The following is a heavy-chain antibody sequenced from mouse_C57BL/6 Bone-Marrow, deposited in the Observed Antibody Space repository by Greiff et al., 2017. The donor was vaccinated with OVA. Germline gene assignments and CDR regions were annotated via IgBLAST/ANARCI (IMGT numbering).Heavy chain of an antibody. CDR3: AREIIYFDY. J-gene: IGHJ2*01. V-gene: IGHV1-82*01. CDR1: GYAFSSSW. CDR2: IYPGDGDT. Sequence: VQLQQSGPELVKPGASVKISCKASGYAFSSSWMNWVKQRPGKGLEWIVRIYPGDGDTNYNGKFKGKATLTADKSSSTAYMQLSSLTSEDSAVYFCAREIIYFDYWGQGTTLTVSS. D-gene: IGHD1-1*01.